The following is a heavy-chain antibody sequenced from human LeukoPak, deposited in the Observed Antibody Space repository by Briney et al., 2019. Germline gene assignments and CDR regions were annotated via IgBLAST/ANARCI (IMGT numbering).Heavy chain of an antibody. D-gene: IGHD3-10*01. Sequence: SETLSLTCTVSGRSISSSYWSWIRQPPGKGLEWIGYIYYSGSTNYNPSLKSRVTISVDTSKNQFSLKLSSVTAADAAVYYCARVSPITMVRGVITEPPDYWGQGTLVTVSS. CDR3: ARVSPITMVRGVITEPPDY. V-gene: IGHV4-59*01. J-gene: IGHJ4*02. CDR1: GRSISSSY. CDR2: IYYSGST.